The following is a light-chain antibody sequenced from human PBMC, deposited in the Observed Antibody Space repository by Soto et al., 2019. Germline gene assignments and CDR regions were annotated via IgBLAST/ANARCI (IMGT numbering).Light chain of an antibody. CDR2: APS. V-gene: IGKV1-39*01. J-gene: IGKJ3*01. Sequence: DIQMTQSPSTLSASVGDTVTITCRASQGISNLLAWYQHKPGKAPKLLMYAPSTSQNGVPSRFSGSGSGTDFTLTISSLQPEDFAIYYCQQSYSTPFTFGPGTEVDIK. CDR1: QGISNL. CDR3: QQSYSTPFT.